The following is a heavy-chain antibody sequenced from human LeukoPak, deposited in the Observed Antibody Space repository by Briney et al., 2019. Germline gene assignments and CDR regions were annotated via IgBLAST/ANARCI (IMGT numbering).Heavy chain of an antibody. CDR3: ASSATILYYYYMDV. J-gene: IGHJ6*03. V-gene: IGHV1-69*06. D-gene: IGHD3-3*01. Sequence: SVKVSCKASGGTFSNYVISWVRQARGQGREGMGGIIPLYDTSNYAQKFQGRVTITADKSTSTVYMELSRLRSEETAVYYCASSATILYYYYMDVWGKGTTVTISS. CDR1: GGTFSNYV. CDR2: IIPLYDTS.